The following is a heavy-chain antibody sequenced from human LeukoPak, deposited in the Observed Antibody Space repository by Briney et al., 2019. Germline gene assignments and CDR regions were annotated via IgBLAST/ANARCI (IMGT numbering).Heavy chain of an antibody. CDR1: GGSISSSSYY. Sequence: PSETLSLTCTVSGGSISSSSYYWGWIRQPPGKGLEWIGSIYYSGSTNYNPSLKSRVTISVDTSKNQFSLKLSSVTAADTAVYYCARSRWSYPLFDYWGQGTLVTVSS. V-gene: IGHV4-39*07. CDR2: IYYSGST. J-gene: IGHJ4*02. D-gene: IGHD4-23*01. CDR3: ARSRWSYPLFDY.